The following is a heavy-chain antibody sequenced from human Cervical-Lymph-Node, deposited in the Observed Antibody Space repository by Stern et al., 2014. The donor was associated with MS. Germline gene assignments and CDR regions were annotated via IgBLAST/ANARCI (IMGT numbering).Heavy chain of an antibody. CDR2: IYYSRTT. Sequence: VQLVESGPGLAKPSQTLSLTCTVSGGSISTDGYYWTWIRQPPEKGLEWIGYIYYSRTTYYNPSLKSRVTMSLDTSKNQFSLNLSSVTAADTAIYYCARDDRGSSWYRFDFWGQGTLVTVSS. CDR3: ARDDRGSSWYRFDF. D-gene: IGHD6-13*01. CDR1: GGSISTDGYY. J-gene: IGHJ4*02. V-gene: IGHV4-31*03.